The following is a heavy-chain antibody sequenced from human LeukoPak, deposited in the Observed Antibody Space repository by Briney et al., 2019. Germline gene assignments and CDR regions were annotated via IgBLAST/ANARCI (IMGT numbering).Heavy chain of an antibody. D-gene: IGHD6-19*01. CDR2: ISGSGVTT. J-gene: IGHJ4*02. CDR1: GFTFSSYA. V-gene: IGHV3-23*01. CDR3: AKHSSGWYVSDY. Sequence: GGSLRLSCAASGFTFSSYAMSWVRQAPGKGLEWVSGISGSGVTTYSADSVKGRFTISRDSSKNTLYLQMNSLRAEDTAVYYCAKHSSGWYVSDYWGQGPLVTVSS.